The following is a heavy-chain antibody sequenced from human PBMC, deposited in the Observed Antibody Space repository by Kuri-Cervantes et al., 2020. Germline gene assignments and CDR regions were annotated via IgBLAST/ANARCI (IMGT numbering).Heavy chain of an antibody. J-gene: IGHJ3*02. CDR2: ISSSGSTI. V-gene: IGHV3-48*03. CDR1: GFTFRSYE. D-gene: IGHD2-15*01. CDR3: ARGFGGHTQPDAFDI. Sequence: GESLKISCAASGFTFRSYEMNWVRQAPGKGLEWVSYISSSGSTIYYADSVKGRFTISRDNAKNSLYLQMNSLRAEDTAVYYCARGFGGHTQPDAFDIWGQGTMVTVSS.